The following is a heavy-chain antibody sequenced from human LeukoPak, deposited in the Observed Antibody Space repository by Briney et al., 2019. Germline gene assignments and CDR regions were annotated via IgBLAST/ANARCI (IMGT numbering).Heavy chain of an antibody. D-gene: IGHD3-22*01. Sequence: GGSLRLSCAASGFTVSSNYMSWVRQAPGKGLEWVSVIYSGGSTYYADSVKGRFTVSRDNSKNTLYLQMNSLRAEDTAVYYCARDLYYDDAFDIWGQGTMVTVSS. J-gene: IGHJ3*02. CDR2: IYSGGST. V-gene: IGHV3-53*01. CDR3: ARDLYYDDAFDI. CDR1: GFTVSSNY.